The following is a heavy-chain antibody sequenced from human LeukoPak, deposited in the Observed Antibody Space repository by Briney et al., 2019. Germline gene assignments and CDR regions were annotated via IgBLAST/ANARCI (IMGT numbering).Heavy chain of an antibody. CDR3: ACYYGSGSYPAINWFDP. V-gene: IGHV1-69*13. CDR2: IIPIFGTA. D-gene: IGHD3-10*01. Sequence: SVKVSCKASGGTFSSYAISWVRQAPGQGLEWMGGIIPIFGTAKYAQKFQGRVTITADESTSTAYMELSSLRSEDTAVYYCACYYGSGSYPAINWFDPWGQGTLVTVSS. CDR1: GGTFSSYA. J-gene: IGHJ5*02.